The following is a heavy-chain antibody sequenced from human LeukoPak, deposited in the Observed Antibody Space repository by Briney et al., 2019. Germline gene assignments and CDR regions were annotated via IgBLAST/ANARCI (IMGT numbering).Heavy chain of an antibody. J-gene: IGHJ4*02. D-gene: IGHD2-2*01. V-gene: IGHV3-23*01. Sequence: GGSLRLSCAASGFTFSNYAMSWVRQAPGKGLEWVSSISYSGGSTYYADSLKGRFTISRDNSKNTLYLQVNSLRVEDTAVYYCAKEIRTQLGYCSSTSCYVDYWGQGILVTVSS. CDR3: AKEIRTQLGYCSSTSCYVDY. CDR2: ISYSGGST. CDR1: GFTFSNYA.